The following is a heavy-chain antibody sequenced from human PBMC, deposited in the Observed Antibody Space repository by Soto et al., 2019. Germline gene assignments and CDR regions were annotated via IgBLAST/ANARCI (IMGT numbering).Heavy chain of an antibody. CDR3: ARDKLSSWYRFDY. J-gene: IGHJ4*02. CDR2: INAGNGNT. Sequence: GASVKVSCKASGYTSTSYAMHWVRQAPGQRLEWMGWINAGNGNTKYSQKFQGRVTITRDTSASTAYMELSSLRSEDTAVYYCARDKLSSWYRFDYWGQGTLVTVSS. CDR1: GYTSTSYA. D-gene: IGHD6-13*01. V-gene: IGHV1-3*01.